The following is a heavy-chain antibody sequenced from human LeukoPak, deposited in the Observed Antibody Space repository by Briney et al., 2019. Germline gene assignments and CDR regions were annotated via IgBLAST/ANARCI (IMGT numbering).Heavy chain of an antibody. CDR3: ARELGYCSSTSCLSYDY. CDR2: IYHSGNT. J-gene: IGHJ4*02. Sequence: SETLSLTCTVSGYSITSGYYWGWIRQPPGRGLEWIGSIYHSGNTYYKASLKRRVTISLDTSKNQFSLKLNSVTAADTAVYYCARELGYCSSTSCLSYDYWGQGTLVTVSS. V-gene: IGHV4-38-2*02. D-gene: IGHD2-2*01. CDR1: GYSITSGYY.